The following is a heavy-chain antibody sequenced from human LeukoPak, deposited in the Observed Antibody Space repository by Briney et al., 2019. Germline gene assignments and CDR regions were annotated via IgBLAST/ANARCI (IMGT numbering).Heavy chain of an antibody. CDR2: IIPIFGTA. V-gene: IGHV1-69*13. CDR3: ARALPHRRLMDTTMERHWFDP. J-gene: IGHJ5*02. CDR1: GGTFSSYA. Sequence: ASVKVSCKASGGTFSSYAISWVRQAPGQGLEWMGGIIPIFGTANYAQKFQGRVTITADESTSTAYMELSSLRSEDTAMYYCARALPHRRLMDTTMERHWFDPWGQGTLVTVSS. D-gene: IGHD5-18*01.